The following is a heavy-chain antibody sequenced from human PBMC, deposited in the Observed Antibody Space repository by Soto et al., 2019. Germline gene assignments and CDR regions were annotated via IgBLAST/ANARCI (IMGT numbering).Heavy chain of an antibody. CDR3: ARVVLEWLPTSGFDY. CDR1: GYSFTSYG. D-gene: IGHD5-12*01. CDR2: ITAENGNT. V-gene: IGHV1-18*04. J-gene: IGHJ4*02. Sequence: QIQLVQSGAEVKKPGASVKVSCKASGYSFTSYGITWVRQAPGQGPEWLGWITAENGNTNYAQKVQGRSTITTDTSTNTAFMERRGLRSDDTAVYYCARVVLEWLPTSGFDYWGQGTLVTVSS.